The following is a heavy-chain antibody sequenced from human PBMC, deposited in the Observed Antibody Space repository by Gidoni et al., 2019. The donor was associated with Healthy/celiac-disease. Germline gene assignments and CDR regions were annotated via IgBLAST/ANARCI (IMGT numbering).Heavy chain of an antibody. CDR2: IEDDGSNK. Sequence: QVQLLESGGGVVQPGRSLSLSCAASVFTFSSYAMHWVRQAQGKGLEWVAVIEDDGSNKYYAESVKGRFNIDRDKSKNTLYLQMNSLRAEDTAVYYCARDLIQGAFWGSYGMDVWGQGTTVTVSS. CDR3: ARDLIQGAFWGSYGMDV. D-gene: IGHD3-16*01. CDR1: VFTFSSYA. V-gene: IGHV3-30-3*01. J-gene: IGHJ6*02.